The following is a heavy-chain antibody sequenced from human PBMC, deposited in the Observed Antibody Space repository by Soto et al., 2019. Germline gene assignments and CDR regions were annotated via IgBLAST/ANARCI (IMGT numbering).Heavy chain of an antibody. Sequence: GGSLRLSCAASGFTFSSYAMSWVRQAPGKGLEWVSAISGSGGSTYYADSVKGRFTISRDNSKNTLDLQMNSLRAEDTAVYYCAKDKGDHQWATGYYYYYYMDVWGKGTTVTVSS. D-gene: IGHD1-26*01. CDR1: GFTFSSYA. CDR2: ISGSGGST. CDR3: AKDKGDHQWATGYYYYYYMDV. J-gene: IGHJ6*03. V-gene: IGHV3-23*01.